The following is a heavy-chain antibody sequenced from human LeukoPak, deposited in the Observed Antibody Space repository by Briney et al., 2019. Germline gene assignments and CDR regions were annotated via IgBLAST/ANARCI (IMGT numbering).Heavy chain of an antibody. D-gene: IGHD3-10*01. CDR1: GYTFTSYG. CDR3: ARDDYYYGSGSYLLPGYYGMDV. Sequence: ASVKVSCKASGYTFTSYGISWVRQAPGQGLEWTGWISAYNGNTNYAQKLQGRVTMTTDTSTSTAYMELRSLRSDDTAVYYCARDDYYYGSGSYLLPGYYGMDVWGQGTTVTVSS. J-gene: IGHJ6*02. CDR2: ISAYNGNT. V-gene: IGHV1-18*01.